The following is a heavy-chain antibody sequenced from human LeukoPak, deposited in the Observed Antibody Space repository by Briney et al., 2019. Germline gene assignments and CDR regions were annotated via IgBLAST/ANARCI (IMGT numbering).Heavy chain of an antibody. CDR2: TSYDGSHK. J-gene: IGHJ4*02. CDR1: GFTFNNYG. V-gene: IGHV3-30*18. Sequence: PGRSLRLSCAASGFTFNNYGMHWVRQAPGKGLEWVAVTSYDGSHKHYADSVKGRFTISRDNSENTLYLQMNSLRTEDTAAYYCAKDIMVQGVINGFDYWGQGTLVTVSS. CDR3: AKDIMVQGVINGFDY. D-gene: IGHD3-10*01.